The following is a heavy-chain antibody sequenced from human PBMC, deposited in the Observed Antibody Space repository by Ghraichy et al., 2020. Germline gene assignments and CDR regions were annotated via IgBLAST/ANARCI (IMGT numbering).Heavy chain of an antibody. CDR1: GGSISSGAYS. V-gene: IGHV4-30-2*01. CDR2: IYHSGST. J-gene: IGHJ4*02. CDR3: ARGGGYCSSNICTPLDY. Sequence: SLNISCAVSGGSISSGAYSWSWIRQPPGKGLEWIGYIYHSGSTYSNPSLKSRVSISVDRSKNQFSLKLTSVTAADTAVYHCARGGGYCSSNICTPLDYWGQGTLVTVSS. D-gene: IGHD2-2*01.